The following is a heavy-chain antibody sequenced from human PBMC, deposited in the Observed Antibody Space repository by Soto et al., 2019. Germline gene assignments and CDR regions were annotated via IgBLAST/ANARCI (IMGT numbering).Heavy chain of an antibody. J-gene: IGHJ3*02. CDR3: ARGESGYYPAGAFDI. CDR1: GSTFTGYY. V-gene: IGHV1-2*02. Sequence: ASVKVSCKASGSTFTGYYMHWVRQAPGQGLEWMGWINPNSGGTNYAQKFQGRVTMTRDTSISTAYMELSRLRSDDTAVYYCARGESGYYPAGAFDIWGQGTMVTVSS. CDR2: INPNSGGT. D-gene: IGHD3-22*01.